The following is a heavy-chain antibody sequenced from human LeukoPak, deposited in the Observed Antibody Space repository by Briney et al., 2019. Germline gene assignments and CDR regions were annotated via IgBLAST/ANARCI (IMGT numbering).Heavy chain of an antibody. J-gene: IGHJ4*02. V-gene: IGHV1-2*02. CDR2: INCNSGGT. CDR3: VRDLSTVTTPYFVY. D-gene: IGHD4-17*01. CDR1: VYTFTGSY. Sequence: ASVKVSCEASVYTFTGSYIQCVRHAPGQGRERVGWINCNSGGTNYAQKFQGRVTLTRDKSISTVYMELSRLRADDTAVYYCVRDLSTVTTPYFVYWCQGTLVTVSS.